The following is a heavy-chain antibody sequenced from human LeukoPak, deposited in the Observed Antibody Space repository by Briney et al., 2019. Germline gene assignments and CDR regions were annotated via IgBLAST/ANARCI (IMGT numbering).Heavy chain of an antibody. Sequence: GGSLRLSCAASGFTFSSYGMHWVRQAPGKGLEWVSVIYSGGSTYYADSVKGRFTISRDNSKNTLYLQMNSLRAEDTAVYYCARGSMGRGAFDIWGQGTMVTVSS. J-gene: IGHJ3*02. CDR2: IYSGGST. D-gene: IGHD3-10*01. CDR1: GFTFSSYG. V-gene: IGHV3-66*01. CDR3: ARGSMGRGAFDI.